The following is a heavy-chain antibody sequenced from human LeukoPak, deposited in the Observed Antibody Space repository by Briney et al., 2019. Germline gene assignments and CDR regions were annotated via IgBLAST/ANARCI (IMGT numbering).Heavy chain of an antibody. D-gene: IGHD5-18*01. Sequence: SETLSLTCAVYGGSFSGYYWSWIRQPPGKGLEWIGEINHSGSTNYNPSLKSRVTISVDTSKNQFSLKLSSVTAADTAVYYCARGGNSYGYGAFDIWGQGTMVTVSS. J-gene: IGHJ3*02. CDR3: ARGGNSYGYGAFDI. CDR1: GGSFSGYY. V-gene: IGHV4-34*01. CDR2: INHSGST.